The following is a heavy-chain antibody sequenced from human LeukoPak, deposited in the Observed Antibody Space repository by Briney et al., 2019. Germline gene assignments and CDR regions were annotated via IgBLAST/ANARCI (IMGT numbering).Heavy chain of an antibody. CDR3: ARAGQWELLGGSPRYFDY. Sequence: EASVKVSCKASGGTFSSYAISWVRQAPGQGLEWMGVIIPIFGTANYAQKFQGRVTITADESKSTAYMELSSLRSEDTAVYYCARAGQWELLGGSPRYFDYWGQGTLVTVSS. D-gene: IGHD1-26*01. CDR2: IIPIFGTA. V-gene: IGHV1-69*13. J-gene: IGHJ4*02. CDR1: GGTFSSYA.